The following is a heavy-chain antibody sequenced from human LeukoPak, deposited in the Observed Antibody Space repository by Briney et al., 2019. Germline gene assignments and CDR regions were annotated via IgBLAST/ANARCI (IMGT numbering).Heavy chain of an antibody. CDR3: ARGRAVWVPFDY. Sequence: PSETLSLTCTVSGGSISSYYWSWIRQPPGKGLEGIGYIYYSGSTNYNPSLKSPVTISVDTSKNQFSLKLSSVTAADTAVYYCARGRAVWVPFDYWGQGTLVTVSS. V-gene: IGHV4-59*01. D-gene: IGHD1-1*01. CDR1: GGSISSYY. J-gene: IGHJ4*02. CDR2: IYYSGST.